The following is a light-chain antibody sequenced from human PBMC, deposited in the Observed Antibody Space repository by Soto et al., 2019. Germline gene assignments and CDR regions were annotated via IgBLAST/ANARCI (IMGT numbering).Light chain of an antibody. V-gene: IGKV3-20*01. CDR3: QQYGSSPTT. Sequence: EIVLTQSPGTLSLSPGERATLSCRASQSVSSSYLAWYQQKPGQAPRLLIYGASSRATGIPDRFSGSGSGTDLTLTISRLEPEDLAVYYCQQYGSSPTTFGQGTKVEIK. CDR2: GAS. CDR1: QSVSSSY. J-gene: IGKJ1*01.